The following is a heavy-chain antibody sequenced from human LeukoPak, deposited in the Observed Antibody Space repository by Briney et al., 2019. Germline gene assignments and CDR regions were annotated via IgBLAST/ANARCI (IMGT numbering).Heavy chain of an antibody. CDR1: GFTFSSYA. D-gene: IGHD6-19*01. J-gene: IGHJ4*02. CDR2: ISYDGSNK. CDR3: ARDFSTAVAGYFDY. Sequence: GRSLRLSCAASGFTFSSYAMHWVRQAPGKGLEWVAVISYDGSNKYYADSVKGRFTISRDNSKNTLYLQMNSLRAEDTAVYYCARDFSTAVAGYFDYWGQGTLVTVSS. V-gene: IGHV3-30-3*01.